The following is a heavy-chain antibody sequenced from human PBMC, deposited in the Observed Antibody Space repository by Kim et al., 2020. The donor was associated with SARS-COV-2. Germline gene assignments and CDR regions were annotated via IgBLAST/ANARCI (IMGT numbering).Heavy chain of an antibody. V-gene: IGHV4-59*01. CDR3: ARSGWGNWNPQDY. D-gene: IGHD1-1*01. J-gene: IGHJ4*02. Sequence: YNPSRKSRVTISVDTSKNQFSLKLSSVTAADTAVYYCARSGWGNWNPQDYWGQGTLVTVSS.